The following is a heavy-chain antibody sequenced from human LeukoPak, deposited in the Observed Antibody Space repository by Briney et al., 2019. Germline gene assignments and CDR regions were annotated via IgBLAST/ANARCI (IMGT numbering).Heavy chain of an antibody. CDR2: ISGSGGST. CDR3: AKSRGSGLFDY. CDR1: GFTFSNYV. Sequence: GGSLRLSCAASGFTFSNYVMSWVRQAPGKGLKWVSTISGSGGSTYYADSVMGRFTISRDNSKNTLYVQMNSLRAEDTAVYYCAKSRGSGLFDYWGQGTLVTVAS. J-gene: IGHJ4*02. V-gene: IGHV3-23*01. D-gene: IGHD3-10*01.